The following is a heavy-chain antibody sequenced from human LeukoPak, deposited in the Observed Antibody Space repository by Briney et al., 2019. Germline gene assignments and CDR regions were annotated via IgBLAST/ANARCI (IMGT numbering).Heavy chain of an antibody. D-gene: IGHD7-27*01. CDR2: ISGSGSNT. CDR3: ANPWGSAWWNFDL. CDR1: GFTFSNYA. Sequence: GVSLRLSCEASGFTFSNYAMNWVRQAPGKGLEWVSGISGSGSNTYDADSVKGRFTISRDNSKNTVLLQMNSLRDEDTAVYYCANPWGSAWWNFDLWGRGTLVTVSS. V-gene: IGHV3-23*01. J-gene: IGHJ2*01.